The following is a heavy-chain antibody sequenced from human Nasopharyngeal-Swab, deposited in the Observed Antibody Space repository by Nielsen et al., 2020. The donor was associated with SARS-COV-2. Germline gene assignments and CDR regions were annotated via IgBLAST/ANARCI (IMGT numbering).Heavy chain of an antibody. V-gene: IGHV1-69*04. J-gene: IGHJ6*03. D-gene: IGHD5-18*01. Sequence: KVSCKASGGSFTNYGISWVRQAPGQGLEWIGRIIPILGKSNNARKFQGRVTIIADKSTSTVHMELSSLISDDTAVYYCARAGRGYSYGEIDGFHYMDVWGKGTAVTVSS. CDR2: IIPILGKS. CDR3: ARAGRGYSYGEIDGFHYMDV. CDR1: GGSFTNYG.